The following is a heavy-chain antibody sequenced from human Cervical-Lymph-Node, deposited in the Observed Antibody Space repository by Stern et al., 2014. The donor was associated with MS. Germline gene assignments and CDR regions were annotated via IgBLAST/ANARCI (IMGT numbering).Heavy chain of an antibody. J-gene: IGHJ6*01. V-gene: IGHV1-3*01. Sequence: QVQLVQSGAEVKKPGASVKGSCKASGYTFRSYAVHWVRQAPGQRPEWMGWINAGNGNTRYSQKFQGRVTITRDTSANIAYLELSSLRSQDTAVYYCARDLKEGNIMYYYGMDVWGQGTTVTVSS. CDR2: INAGNGNT. CDR1: GYTFRSYA. CDR3: ARDLKEGNIMYYYGMDV. D-gene: IGHD2/OR15-2a*01.